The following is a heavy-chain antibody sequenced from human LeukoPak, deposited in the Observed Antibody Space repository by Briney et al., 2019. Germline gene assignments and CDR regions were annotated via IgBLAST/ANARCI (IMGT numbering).Heavy chain of an antibody. D-gene: IGHD3-10*01. J-gene: IGHJ4*02. CDR3: ARDSRLLYYYGSGSLDY. V-gene: IGHV3-23*01. Sequence: SGGSLRLSCAASGFSFSSYAMNWVRQAPGKGLEWVSTISGSSGSTDYADSVKGRLTISRDNSKNTLYLQMNSLRAEDTAVYYCARDSRLLYYYGSGSLDYWGQGTLVTVSS. CDR1: GFSFSSYA. CDR2: ISGSSGST.